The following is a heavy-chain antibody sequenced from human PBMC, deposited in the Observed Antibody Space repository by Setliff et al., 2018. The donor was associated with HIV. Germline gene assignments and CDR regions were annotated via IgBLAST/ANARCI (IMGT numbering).Heavy chain of an antibody. D-gene: IGHD4-17*01. CDR2: INPNSGDT. J-gene: IGHJ5*02. CDR1: GYTFTSYY. Sequence: GASVKVSCKASGYTFTSYYMHWVRQAPGQGLEWMGWINPNSGDTNYAQKFQGWVTMTRDTVVATAYLQINNLKTEDTAVYYCARALYGDYGGDLNWLDPWGQGTRVTVSS. V-gene: IGHV1-2*04. CDR3: ARALYGDYGGDLNWLDP.